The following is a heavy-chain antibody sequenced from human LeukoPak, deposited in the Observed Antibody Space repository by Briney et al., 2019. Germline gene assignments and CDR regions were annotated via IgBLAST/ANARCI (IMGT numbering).Heavy chain of an antibody. J-gene: IGHJ4*02. CDR3: AXSATITMIVVVIRGPFDY. V-gene: IGHV1-46*01. D-gene: IGHD3-22*01. CDR2: INPSGGST. CDR1: GYTFTSYY. Sequence: ASVKVSCKASGYTFTSYYMHWVRQAPGQGLEWMGIINPSGGSTSYAQKFQGRVTMTRDTSTSTVYMELSSLRSEDTAVYYCAXSATITMIVVVIRGPFDYWGQGTLVTVSS.